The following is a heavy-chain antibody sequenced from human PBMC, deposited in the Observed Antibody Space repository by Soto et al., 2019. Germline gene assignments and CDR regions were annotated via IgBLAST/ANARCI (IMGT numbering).Heavy chain of an antibody. V-gene: IGHV4-38-2*01. CDR1: GYSITSGYY. J-gene: IGHJ4*02. D-gene: IGHD5-12*01. Sequence: PSETLSLTCAVSGYSITSGYYWGWIRQPPGKGLEWIGSIYHSGSTYYNPSLKSRVTISVDTPQKLFSLKLSSVTAADTAVYYCARIHYSYSGYDETYFDYWGQGTLVTVSS. CDR3: ARIHYSYSGYDETYFDY. CDR2: IYHSGST.